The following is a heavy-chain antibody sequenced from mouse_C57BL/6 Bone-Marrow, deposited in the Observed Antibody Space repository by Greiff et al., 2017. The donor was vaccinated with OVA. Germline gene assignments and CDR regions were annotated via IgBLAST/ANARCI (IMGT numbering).Heavy chain of an antibody. V-gene: IGHV1-80*01. J-gene: IGHJ4*01. CDR1: GYAFSSYW. Sequence: VQLQQSGAELVKPGASVKISCKASGYAFSSYWMNWVKQRPGKGLEWIGQIYPGDGDTNYNGKFKGKATLTADKSSSTAYMQLSSLTSEDSAVYFCARGPFYYGSRYYARDYGGQGTSATVPS. CDR2: IYPGDGDT. D-gene: IGHD1-1*01. CDR3: ARGPFYYGSRYYARDY.